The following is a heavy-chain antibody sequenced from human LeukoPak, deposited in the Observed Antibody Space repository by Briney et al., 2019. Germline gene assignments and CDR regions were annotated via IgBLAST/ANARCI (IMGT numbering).Heavy chain of an antibody. D-gene: IGHD3/OR15-3a*01. CDR1: GGSITGYY. V-gene: IGHV4-4*07. Sequence: PSETLSLTCTVSGGSITGYYWTWIRQPAGKGLEWIGRVCDTGRDYYNPALERRVTISLDTSNNRFSLKVTSVTAEDTAVYFCAKRGVVIRVILVGFHKEAYYFESWGQGALVTVSS. J-gene: IGHJ4*02. CDR2: VCDTGRD. CDR3: AKRGVVIRVILVGFHKEAYYFES.